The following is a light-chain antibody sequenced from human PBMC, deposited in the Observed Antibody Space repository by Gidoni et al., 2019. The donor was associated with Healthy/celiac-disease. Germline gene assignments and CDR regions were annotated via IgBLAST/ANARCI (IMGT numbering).Light chain of an antibody. V-gene: IGKV1-39*01. CDR3: QQSYSPWGR. CDR1: QSISSY. J-gene: IGKJ2*04. Sequence: DIQMTQSPSSLSASVGDRVTITCRASQSISSYLNWYQQKPGKAPKLLIYAASSLQSGVPSRFSGSGSGTDFTLTISSLQPEDFATYYCQQSYSPWGRFGQGTKLEIK. CDR2: AAS.